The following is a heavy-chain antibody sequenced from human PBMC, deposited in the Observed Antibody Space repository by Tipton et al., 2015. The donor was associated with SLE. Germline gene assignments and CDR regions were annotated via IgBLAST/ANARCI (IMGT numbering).Heavy chain of an antibody. CDR3: ARHGSGTYYSWFDP. D-gene: IGHD1-26*01. V-gene: IGHV4-59*08. J-gene: IGHJ5*02. Sequence: LSLTCTVSGGPTSSYYWGWIRQPPGKGLEWIASIYYSGTINYNPSLKSRVTISVDTSKNQFSLKLRSVTAADTAVYFCARHGSGTYYSWFDPWGQGNLVTVSS. CDR2: IYYSGTI. CDR1: GGPTSSYY.